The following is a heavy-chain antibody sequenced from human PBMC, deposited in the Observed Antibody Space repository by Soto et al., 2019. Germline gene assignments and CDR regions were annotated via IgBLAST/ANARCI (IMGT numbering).Heavy chain of an antibody. Sequence: QITLKESGPTLVKPTQTLMLTCTFSGFSLSTSGVGVGWIRQPPGKALEWLASIYWDDDKRYSPSLKSRPTITRDTSKNRGVLTVTNMDPVDTATYYCARLEYYGSGSYSYWGQGTLVTVSS. CDR2: IYWDDDK. J-gene: IGHJ4*02. CDR1: GFSLSTSGVG. V-gene: IGHV2-5*02. D-gene: IGHD3-10*01. CDR3: ARLEYYGSGSYSY.